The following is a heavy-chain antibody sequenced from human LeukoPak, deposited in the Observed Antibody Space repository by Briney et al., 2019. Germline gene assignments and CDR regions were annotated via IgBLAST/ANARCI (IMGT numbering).Heavy chain of an antibody. CDR2: FDPEDGET. J-gene: IGHJ4*02. CDR3: ATVAPEDSYFDY. V-gene: IGHV1-24*01. CDR1: GYTLTELS. Sequence: ASVKVSCKVSGYTLTELSMHWVRQAPGKGLEWMGGFDPEDGETIYAQKFQGRVAMTEDTSTDTAYMELSSLRSEDTAVYYCATVAPEDSYFDYWGQGTLVPVSS. D-gene: IGHD3/OR15-3a*01.